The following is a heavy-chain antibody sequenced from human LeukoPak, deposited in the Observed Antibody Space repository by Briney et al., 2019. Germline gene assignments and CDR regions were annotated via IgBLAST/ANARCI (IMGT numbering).Heavy chain of an antibody. V-gene: IGHV3-23*01. Sequence: GGSLSLSCPASGLTFSDYAMSWFRQAPGKGLEYVAGITSGFTPLYADSVKGRFTVSRDNSKNTFHLQMNSLRAEDTAVYFCAKDYSDSRVADVFLEYWGQGTLVTVSS. CDR1: GLTFSDYA. CDR2: ITSGFTP. D-gene: IGHD2-15*01. J-gene: IGHJ4*02. CDR3: AKDYSDSRVADVFLEY.